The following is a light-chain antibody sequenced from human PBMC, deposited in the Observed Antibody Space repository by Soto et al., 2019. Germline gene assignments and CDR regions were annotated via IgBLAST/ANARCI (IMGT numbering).Light chain of an antibody. Sequence: EIVLTQSPATLSLSPGERATLSCRASQSVSSYLAWYQQKPGQAPRLLIYDASNRATGIPARFSGSGSGTDFPLTLSSLEPEDFAVYYCQQRSNWGHTFGGGTKVEIK. J-gene: IGKJ4*01. V-gene: IGKV3-11*01. CDR2: DAS. CDR1: QSVSSY. CDR3: QQRSNWGHT.